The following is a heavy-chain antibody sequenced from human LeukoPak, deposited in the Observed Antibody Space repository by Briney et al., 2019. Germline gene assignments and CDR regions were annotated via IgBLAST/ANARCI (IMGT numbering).Heavy chain of an antibody. CDR1: GYSFTSYW. CDR2: IYPGDSDT. CDR3: ARRIAVAGTDYFDY. D-gene: IGHD6-19*01. Sequence: GASLKISCKGSGYSFTSYWIGWVRQMPGKGLEWMGIIYPGDSDTRYSPSFQGQVTISADKSISTAYVQWSSLKASDTAMYYCARRIAVAGTDYFDYWGQGTLVTVSS. V-gene: IGHV5-51*01. J-gene: IGHJ4*02.